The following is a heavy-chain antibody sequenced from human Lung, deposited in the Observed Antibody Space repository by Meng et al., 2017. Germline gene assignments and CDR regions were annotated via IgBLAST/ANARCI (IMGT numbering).Heavy chain of an antibody. D-gene: IGHD6-6*01. J-gene: IGHJ6*02. V-gene: IGHV1-18*01. CDR3: ARDLVVYYYYGMDV. Sequence: VKVSCKASGYTFTSYGISWVRQAPGQGLEWMGWISAYNGNTNYAQKLQGRVTMTTDTSTSTAYMELRSLRSDDTAVYYCARDLVVYYYYGMDVWGQGTTVTVSS. CDR1: GYTFTSYG. CDR2: ISAYNGNT.